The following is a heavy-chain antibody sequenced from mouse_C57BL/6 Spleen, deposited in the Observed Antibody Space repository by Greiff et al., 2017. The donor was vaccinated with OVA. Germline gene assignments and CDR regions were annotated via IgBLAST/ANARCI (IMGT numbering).Heavy chain of an antibody. V-gene: IGHV5-4*01. D-gene: IGHD4-1*01. J-gene: IGHJ1*03. CDR3: ARGGLGRVYVDV. CDR1: GFTFSSYA. Sequence: DVQLVESGGGLVKPGGSLKLSCAASGFTFSSYAMSWVRQTPEKRLEWVATISDGGSYTYYPDNVKGRFTSSRDNAKNNLYLQMSHLKSEDTAMYYCARGGLGRVYVDVWGTGTTVTVSS. CDR2: ISDGGSYT.